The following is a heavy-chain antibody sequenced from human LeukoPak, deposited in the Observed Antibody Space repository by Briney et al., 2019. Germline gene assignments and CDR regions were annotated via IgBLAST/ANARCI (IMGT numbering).Heavy chain of an antibody. CDR2: INPNSGGT. D-gene: IGHD7-27*01. CDR1: GYTFTGYY. J-gene: IGHJ6*02. Sequence: GASVKVSCKASGYTFTGYYMHWVRQAPGQGLEWMGWINPNSGGTNYAQKFQGRVTMTRDTSISTAYMELSGLRSDDTAVYYCARPSGDRYYYYGMDVWGQGTTVTVSS. CDR3: ARPSGDRYYYYGMDV. V-gene: IGHV1-2*02.